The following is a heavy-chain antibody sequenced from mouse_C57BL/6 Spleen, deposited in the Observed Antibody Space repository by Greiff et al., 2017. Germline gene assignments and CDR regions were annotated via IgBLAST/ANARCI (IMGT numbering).Heavy chain of an antibody. D-gene: IGHD1-1*01. CDR3: ARKYYGSPYYYAMDY. Sequence: QVQLQQSGTELVKPGASVKLSCKASGYTFTSYWMHWVKQRPGQGLEWIGNINPSNGGTNYNEKFKSKATLTVDKSSSTAYMQLSSLTSEDSAVYYCARKYYGSPYYYAMDYWGQGTSVTVSS. J-gene: IGHJ4*01. V-gene: IGHV1-53*01. CDR2: INPSNGGT. CDR1: GYTFTSYW.